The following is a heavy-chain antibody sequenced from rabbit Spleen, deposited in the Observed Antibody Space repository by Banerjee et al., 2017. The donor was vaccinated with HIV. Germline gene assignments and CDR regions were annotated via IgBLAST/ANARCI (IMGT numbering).Heavy chain of an antibody. CDR2: INTVTGKT. D-gene: IGHD3-1*01. CDR1: GFSLSNNYW. J-gene: IGHJ4*01. Sequence: QEQLEESGGDLVKPGASLTLTCTASGFSLSNNYWICWVRQAPGKGLEWIACINTVTGKTVYASWAKGRFIMSRTSSTTVTLQMTSLTAADTATYFCARDLASVVGWNFSLWGPGTLVTVS. V-gene: IGHV1S45*01. CDR3: ARDLASVVGWNFSL.